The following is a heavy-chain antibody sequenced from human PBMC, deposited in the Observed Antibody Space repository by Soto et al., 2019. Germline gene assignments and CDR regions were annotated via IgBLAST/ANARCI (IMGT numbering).Heavy chain of an antibody. CDR1: DFTFRIFA. CDR2: ISYDGSRK. J-gene: IGHJ6*02. V-gene: IGHV3-30-3*01. Sequence: QVHLVESGGGVVQLGSSLRLPFEPSDFTFRIFALHGLAHSPGKGRGGVAVISYDGSRKADSVKGRFTVSRDNSWNTLYLQMNSLRAEDTAIYYCARGDREDIEEVVGVRPGEYSMDVWGQGTTVTVSS. D-gene: IGHD1-26*01. CDR3: ARGDREDIEEVVGVRPGEYSMDV.